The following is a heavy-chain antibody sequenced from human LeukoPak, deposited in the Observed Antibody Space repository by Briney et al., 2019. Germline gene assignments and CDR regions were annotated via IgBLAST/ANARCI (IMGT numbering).Heavy chain of an antibody. CDR1: GFTFSSYA. Sequence: GGSLRLSCAASGFTFSSYAMSWVRQAPGKGLEWVSAISGSGGSTYYADSVKGRFTISRDNSKNTLYLQMNSLRAEDTAVYYCAKGPYCSSTSCYTVGAFDYWGQGSLVTVSS. CDR3: AKGPYCSSTSCYTVGAFDY. V-gene: IGHV3-23*01. CDR2: ISGSGGST. J-gene: IGHJ4*02. D-gene: IGHD2-2*02.